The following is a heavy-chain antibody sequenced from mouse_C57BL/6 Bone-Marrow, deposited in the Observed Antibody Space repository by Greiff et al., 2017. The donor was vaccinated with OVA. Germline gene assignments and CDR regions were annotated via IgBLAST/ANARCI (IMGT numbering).Heavy chain of an antibody. Sequence: VQRVESGAELAKPGASVKLSCKASGYTFTSYWMHWVKQRHGKGLEWIGYINPSSGSPKYNQKFKDKATLTADKSSSTAYMQLSSLTYEDSAVYYCARSGNYVGVGWYFDVWGTGTTVTVSS. CDR1: GYTFTSYW. V-gene: IGHV1-7*01. CDR3: ARSGNYVGVGWYFDV. CDR2: INPSSGSP. J-gene: IGHJ1*03. D-gene: IGHD2-1*01.